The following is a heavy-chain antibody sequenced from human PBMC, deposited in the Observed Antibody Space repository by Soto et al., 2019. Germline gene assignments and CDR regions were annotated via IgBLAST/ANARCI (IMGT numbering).Heavy chain of an antibody. Sequence: EVQVVESGGGLVQPGGSLRVSCAASEFSFSSYWMSSVRQAPGKGLEWVADINEDGTDKYYADAVKGRFTISRDNAKNSLYLQMNNLRAGDTAVYFCAKSPMVRTFHYGMDVWGQGTTVTVSS. CDR2: INEDGTDK. V-gene: IGHV3-7*05. J-gene: IGHJ6*02. CDR3: AKSPMVRTFHYGMDV. D-gene: IGHD2-8*01. CDR1: EFSFSSYW.